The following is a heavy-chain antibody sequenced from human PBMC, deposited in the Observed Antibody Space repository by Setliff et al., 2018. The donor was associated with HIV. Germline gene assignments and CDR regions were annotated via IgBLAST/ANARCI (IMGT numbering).Heavy chain of an antibody. CDR3: ARGRFHRLHRPYSGSGSLGIQYFDY. J-gene: IGHJ4*02. CDR1: NYSISSAYY. D-gene: IGHD3-10*01. Sequence: SETLSLTCAVSNYSISSAYYWGWIRHPPGKGLEWIGSIYHSGSTYYNPSLKSRVTISVDTSKSQFSLRLNSVTATDTALYYCARGRFHRLHRPYSGSGSLGIQYFDYWGQGTLVTVSS. V-gene: IGHV4-38-2*01. CDR2: IYHSGST.